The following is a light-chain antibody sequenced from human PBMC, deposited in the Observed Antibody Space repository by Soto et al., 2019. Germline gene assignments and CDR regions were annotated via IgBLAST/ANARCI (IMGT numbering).Light chain of an antibody. CDR1: QSVSSN. J-gene: IGKJ1*01. CDR3: LQYNNWWT. CDR2: GAS. Sequence: EVVMTQSPDTLSVSPGERATLSCRASQSVSSNLAWYQQKPGQAPRLLIYGASTRATGIPARFSGSGSETEFTLTISSLQSEDFAVYYCLQYNNWWTFGQGTKVDIK. V-gene: IGKV3-15*01.